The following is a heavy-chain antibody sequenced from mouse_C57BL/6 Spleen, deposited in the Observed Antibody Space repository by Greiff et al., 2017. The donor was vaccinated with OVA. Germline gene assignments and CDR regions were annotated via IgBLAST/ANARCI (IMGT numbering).Heavy chain of an antibody. Sequence: VQLQQSGPELVKPGASVKISCKASGYTFTDYYMNWVKQSHGRSLEWIGDINPNNGGTSYNQKFKGKATLTVDKSSSTAYMELRSLTSEDSAVDYCARQSNYPLDYWGQGTTLTVSS. D-gene: IGHD2-5*01. V-gene: IGHV1-26*01. CDR2: INPNNGGT. J-gene: IGHJ2*01. CDR1: GYTFTDYY. CDR3: ARQSNYPLDY.